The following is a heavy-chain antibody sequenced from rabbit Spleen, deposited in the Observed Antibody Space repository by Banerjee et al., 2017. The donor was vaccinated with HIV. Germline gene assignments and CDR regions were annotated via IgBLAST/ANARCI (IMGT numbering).Heavy chain of an antibody. Sequence: QELVESGGGLVQAGESLKLSCKASGIDFSKYAMIWVRQAPGKGLEWIACIDTGSRDFTYYASWAKGRFTISKTSSTTVTLQMTSLTVADTATYFCARDTGSSFSTYGMDLWGPGTLVTVS. CDR2: IDTGSRDFT. CDR1: GIDFSKYA. J-gene: IGHJ6*01. D-gene: IGHD8-1*01. V-gene: IGHV1S40*01. CDR3: ARDTGSSFSTYGMDL.